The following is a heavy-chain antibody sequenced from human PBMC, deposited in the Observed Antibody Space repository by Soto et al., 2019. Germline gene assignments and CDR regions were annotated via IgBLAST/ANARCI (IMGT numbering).Heavy chain of an antibody. V-gene: IGHV1-18*01. Sequence: GASVKVSGKASGYTFTRYGISWVRQAPGQGLEWMGWISAYNGNKNYAQKLQGRVTMTTDTATSTADMELTSLRSDDTAVYYCARDSPPPREWGQGTLVTVSS. CDR2: ISAYNGNK. CDR1: GYTFTRYG. CDR3: ARDSPPPRE. J-gene: IGHJ4*02.